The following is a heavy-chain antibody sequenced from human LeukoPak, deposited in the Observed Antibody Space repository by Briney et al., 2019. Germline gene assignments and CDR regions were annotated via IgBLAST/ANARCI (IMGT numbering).Heavy chain of an antibody. J-gene: IGHJ4*02. CDR2: ISGSGGST. V-gene: IGHV3-23*01. CDR3: AKPDYYDSSGYFN. CDR1: GFTFSSYA. D-gene: IGHD3-22*01. Sequence: GSLKLSCAASGFTFSSYAMSWVRPAPGKGLEWVSAISGSGGSTYYADSVKGRFTISRDNSKNMLYLQMNSLRAEDTAVYYCAKPDYYDSSGYFNWGQGTLVTVSS.